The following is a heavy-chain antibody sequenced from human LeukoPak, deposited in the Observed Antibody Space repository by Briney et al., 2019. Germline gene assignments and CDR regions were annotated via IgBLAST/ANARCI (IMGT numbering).Heavy chain of an antibody. CDR3: ARHGALAAAGELDP. J-gene: IGHJ5*02. CDR1: GGSISSYY. Sequence: SETLSLTCTVSGGSISSYYWSWIRQPPGKGLEWIGYIYYSGSTNYNPSLKSRVTISVDTSKNQFSLKLSSVTAADTAVYYCARHGALAAAGELDPWGQGTLVTVSS. D-gene: IGHD6-13*01. V-gene: IGHV4-59*08. CDR2: IYYSGST.